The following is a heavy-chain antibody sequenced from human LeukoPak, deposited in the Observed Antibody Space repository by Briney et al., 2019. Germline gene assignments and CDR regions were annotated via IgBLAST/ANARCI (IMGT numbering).Heavy chain of an antibody. D-gene: IGHD6-6*01. CDR2: ISSSGSTI. CDR3: AVEYSSSSTPFDY. V-gene: IGHV3-11*01. CDR1: GFTFSDYY. Sequence: GGSLRLSCAASGFTFSDYYMSWIRQAPGKGLEWVSYISSSGSTIYYADSVKGRFTISRNNAKNSLYLQMNSPRAEDTAVYYCAVEYSSSSTPFDYWGQGTLVTVSS. J-gene: IGHJ4*02.